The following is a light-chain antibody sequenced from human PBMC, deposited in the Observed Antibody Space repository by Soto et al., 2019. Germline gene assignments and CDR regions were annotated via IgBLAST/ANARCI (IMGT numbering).Light chain of an antibody. CDR1: QSVSSRN. V-gene: IGKV3-20*01. J-gene: IGKJ2*01. Sequence: EIVLTQSPATLSLSPRQRATLSCRASQSVSSRNLAWYQQKPGQAPRLLIYDTSSRATGIPDRFSGSGSVTAFTLTINRLEPEDFAVYYCQQYSDLPYTFGQGTKLEVK. CDR2: DTS. CDR3: QQYSDLPYT.